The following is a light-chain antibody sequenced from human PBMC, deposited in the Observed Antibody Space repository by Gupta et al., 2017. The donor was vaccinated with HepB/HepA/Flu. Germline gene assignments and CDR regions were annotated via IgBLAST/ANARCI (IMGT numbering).Light chain of an antibody. CDR2: WAS. J-gene: IGKJ2*04. V-gene: IGKV4-1*01. CDR3: QQYHSPPCS. Sequence: DIVMTQSPEALAVSLGERATLHCKSSRSVLYSVDNRHYLAWYQQRPGQPPKLIIYWASTRASGVPGRFSGSGSGTDFTLTISSLQAEDVAVYYCQQYHSPPCSFGQGTKLEI. CDR1: RSVLYSVDNRHY.